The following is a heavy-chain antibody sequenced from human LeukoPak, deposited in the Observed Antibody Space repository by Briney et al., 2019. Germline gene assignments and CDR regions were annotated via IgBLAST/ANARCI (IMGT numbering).Heavy chain of an antibody. CDR1: GFTFSSYG. CDR2: ISYDGSNK. Sequence: GRSLRLSCAASGFTFSSYGMHWVRQAPGKGLEWVAVISYDGSNKYYADSVKGRFTISRDNSKNTLYLQMSSLRAEDTAVYYCAKGTIAVAGGFDYWGQGTLVTVSS. J-gene: IGHJ4*02. V-gene: IGHV3-30*18. D-gene: IGHD6-19*01. CDR3: AKGTIAVAGGFDY.